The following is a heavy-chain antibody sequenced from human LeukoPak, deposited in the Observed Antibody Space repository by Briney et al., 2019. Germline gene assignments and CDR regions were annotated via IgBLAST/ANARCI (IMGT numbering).Heavy chain of an antibody. CDR2: INPNSGGT. CDR1: GDTFTDHH. Sequence: ASLKVSCKTIGDTFTDHHIHWLRQAPGQGLQWMGWINPNSGGTILAQKFQGRVTMTRDTSIKTAYMDLTSLKSDDTAVYYCARGWGPTGLDYWGQGTLVTVS. CDR3: ARGWGPTGLDY. D-gene: IGHD3-9*01. J-gene: IGHJ4*02. V-gene: IGHV1-2*02.